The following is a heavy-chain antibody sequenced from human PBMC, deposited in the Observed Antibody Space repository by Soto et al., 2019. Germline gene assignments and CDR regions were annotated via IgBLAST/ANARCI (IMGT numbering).Heavy chain of an antibody. CDR2: ISYDGGDK. CDR3: ARDLSTGAADYYFDS. Sequence: GGSLRLSCAASGFTFNNFAMHWVRQAPGKGLEWVAVISYDGGDKYYADSVKGRFTISRDNSNNTLYLQMNGLRAEDTAVYYCARDLSTGAADYYFDSWGQGARVTVS. D-gene: IGHD6-13*01. V-gene: IGHV3-30*03. CDR1: GFTFNNFA. J-gene: IGHJ4*02.